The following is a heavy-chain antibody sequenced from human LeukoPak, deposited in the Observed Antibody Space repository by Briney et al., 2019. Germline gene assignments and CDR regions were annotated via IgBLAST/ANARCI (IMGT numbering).Heavy chain of an antibody. CDR1: GGSFSGYY. V-gene: IGHV4-34*01. Sequence: PSETLSLTCAVYGGSFSGYYWSWIRQPPGKGLEWIGEINHSGGTNYNPSLKSRVTISVDTSKNQFSLKLSSVTAADTAVYYCARTTEGGYTYDYFYYYYMDVWGKGTTVTISS. D-gene: IGHD5-18*01. J-gene: IGHJ6*03. CDR2: INHSGGT. CDR3: ARTTEGGYTYDYFYYYYMDV.